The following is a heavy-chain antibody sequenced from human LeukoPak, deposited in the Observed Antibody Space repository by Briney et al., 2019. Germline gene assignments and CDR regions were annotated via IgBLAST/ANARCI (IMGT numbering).Heavy chain of an antibody. V-gene: IGHV1-18*01. D-gene: IGHD4-17*01. J-gene: IGHJ4*02. CDR2: ISPYNGNT. CDR1: GYTFTNYG. Sequence: ASVKVSCKASGYTFTNYGINWVRQAPGQALEWMGWISPYNGNTNYAQRLQGRVTMTTDTSTSTAYMELRSLRSDDTAVYYCARGSTVTIPFDYWGQGTLATVSS. CDR3: ARGSTVTIPFDY.